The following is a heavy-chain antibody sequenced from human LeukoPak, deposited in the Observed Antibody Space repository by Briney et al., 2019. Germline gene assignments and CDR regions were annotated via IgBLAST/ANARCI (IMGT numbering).Heavy chain of an antibody. V-gene: IGHV1-69*13. Sequence: ASVKVSCKTSGGTFSSYAISWVRQAPGQGLEWMGGIIPIFGTANYAQKFQGRVTITADESTSTAYMELSSLRSEDTAVYYCAREWARRVVPAARSLKQQPHYFDYWGQGTLVTVSS. CDR2: IIPIFGTA. J-gene: IGHJ4*02. CDR3: AREWARRVVPAARSLKQQPHYFDY. D-gene: IGHD2-2*01. CDR1: GGTFSSYA.